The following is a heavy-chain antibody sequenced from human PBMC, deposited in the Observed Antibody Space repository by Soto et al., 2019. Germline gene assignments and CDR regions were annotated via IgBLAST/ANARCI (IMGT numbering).Heavy chain of an antibody. CDR3: AKSPRAVAGTGWFDP. J-gene: IGHJ5*02. V-gene: IGHV3-30*18. CDR2: ISYDGSNK. Sequence: VQLVESGGGVVQPGRSLRLSCAASGFTFSSYGMHWVRQAPGKGLEWVAVISYDGSNKYYADSVKGRFTISRDNSKNTLYLQMNSLRAEDTAVYYCAKSPRAVAGTGWFDPWGQGTLVTVSP. CDR1: GFTFSSYG. D-gene: IGHD6-19*01.